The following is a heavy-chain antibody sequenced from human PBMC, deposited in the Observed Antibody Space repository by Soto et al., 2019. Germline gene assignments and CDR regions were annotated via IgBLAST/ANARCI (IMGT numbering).Heavy chain of an antibody. CDR1: GGTFSSYA. D-gene: IGHD6-19*01. J-gene: IGHJ6*02. Sequence: QVQLVQSGAEVKKPGSSVKVSCKASGGTFSSYAISWVRQAPGQGLEWMGGIIPIFGTANYAQKFQGRVTITXXEXTXTADMELSSLRSEDTAVYYCARNLAVAGGYYYGMDVWGQGTTVTVSS. CDR3: ARNLAVAGGYYYGMDV. CDR2: IIPIFGTA. V-gene: IGHV1-69*05.